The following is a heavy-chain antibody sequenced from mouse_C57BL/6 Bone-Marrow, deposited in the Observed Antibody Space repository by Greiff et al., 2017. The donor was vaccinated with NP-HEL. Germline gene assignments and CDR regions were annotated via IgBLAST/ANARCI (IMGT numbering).Heavy chain of an antibody. CDR3: AREEDSYAMDY. CDR1: GYTFTDYY. CDR2: INPNNGGT. V-gene: IGHV1-26*01. J-gene: IGHJ4*01. Sequence: EVQLQQSGPELVKPGASVKISCKASGYTFTDYYMNWVKQSHGKSLEWIGDINPNNGGTSYNQKFKGKATLTVDKSSSTAYMELRSLTSEDSAVYYCAREEDSYAMDYWGQGTSVTVSS.